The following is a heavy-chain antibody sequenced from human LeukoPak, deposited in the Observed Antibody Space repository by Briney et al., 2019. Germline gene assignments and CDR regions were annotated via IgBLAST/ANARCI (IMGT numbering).Heavy chain of an antibody. CDR1: GFTFSSYG. CDR2: IWYDGSNK. CDR3: ARDDSVVPAAFIDY. Sequence: PGGSLRLSCAASGFTFSSYGMHWVRQAPGKGLEWVAVIWYDGSNKYYADSVKGRYTISRDNSKNTLYLQMNSLRAEDTAVYYCARDDSVVPAAFIDYWGQGTLVTVSS. D-gene: IGHD2-2*01. V-gene: IGHV3-33*01. J-gene: IGHJ4*02.